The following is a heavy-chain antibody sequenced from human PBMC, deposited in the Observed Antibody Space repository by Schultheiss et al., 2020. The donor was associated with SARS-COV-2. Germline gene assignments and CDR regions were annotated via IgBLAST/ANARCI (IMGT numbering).Heavy chain of an antibody. CDR2: ISAYNGNT. D-gene: IGHD2-15*01. CDR1: GYTFTSYG. J-gene: IGHJ4*02. V-gene: IGHV1-18*01. Sequence: ASVKVSCKASGYTFTSYGISWVRQAPGQGLEWMGWISAYNGNTNYAQKLQGRVTMTTDTSTSTAYMELRSLRSDDTAVYYCARDPCSGGSCYLGYWGQGTLVTVSS. CDR3: ARDPCSGGSCYLGY.